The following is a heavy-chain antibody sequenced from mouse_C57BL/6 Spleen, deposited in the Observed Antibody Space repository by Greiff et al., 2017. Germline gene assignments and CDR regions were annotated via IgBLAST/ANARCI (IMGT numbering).Heavy chain of an antibody. CDR1: GYTFTSYW. J-gene: IGHJ3*01. V-gene: IGHV1-59*01. D-gene: IGHD1-1*01. CDR2: IDPSDSYT. Sequence: QVQLQQPGAELVRPGTSGKLSCKASGYTFTSYWMHWVKQRPGQGLEWIGVIDPSDSYTNYNQKFKGKATLTVDTSSSTAYMQLSSLTSEDSAVYYCARDYGSSYTFAYWGQGTLVTVSA. CDR3: ARDYGSSYTFAY.